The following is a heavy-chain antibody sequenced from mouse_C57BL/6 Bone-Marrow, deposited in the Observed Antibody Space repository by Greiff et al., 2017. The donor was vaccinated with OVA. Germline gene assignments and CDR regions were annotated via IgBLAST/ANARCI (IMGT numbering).Heavy chain of an antibody. Sequence: EVQGVESGGGLVKPGGSLKLSCAASGFTFSSYAMSWVRQTPEKRLEWVATISDGGSYTYYPDNVKGRFTISRDNAKNNLYLQMSHLKSEDTAMYYCARATYYYGSQVHYFDYWGQGTTLTVSS. CDR2: ISDGGSYT. J-gene: IGHJ2*01. CDR1: GFTFSSYA. CDR3: ARATYYYGSQVHYFDY. V-gene: IGHV5-4*01. D-gene: IGHD1-1*01.